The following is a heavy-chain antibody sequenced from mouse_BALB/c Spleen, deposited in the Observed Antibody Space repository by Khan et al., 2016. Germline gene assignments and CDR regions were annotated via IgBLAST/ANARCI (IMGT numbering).Heavy chain of an antibody. J-gene: IGHJ1*01. CDR2: IDPANGNT. Sequence: VQLQQSGAELVKPGASVKLSCTASGFNIKDTYMHWVKQRPEQGLAWIGRIDPANGNTKYDPKFQGKATITADTSSNTAYLQLSSLTSEDTAVYYCANVDWYFDVWGAGTTVTVSA. CDR1: GFNIKDTY. CDR3: ANVDWYFDV. V-gene: IGHV14-3*02.